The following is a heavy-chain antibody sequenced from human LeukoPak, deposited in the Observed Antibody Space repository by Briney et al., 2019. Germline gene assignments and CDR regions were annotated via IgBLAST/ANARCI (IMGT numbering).Heavy chain of an antibody. Sequence: GGSLRLSCVVSGFNVSTTYMSWVRQTPGKGLECVASIYFSGRTFSAESVTGRFAISRDGAKNTLFLQMDSLTPDDTGVYFCVRDVTDLHAFWGQGTLVTVSS. CDR2: IYFSGRT. J-gene: IGHJ4*02. D-gene: IGHD2-21*02. CDR1: GFNVSTTY. V-gene: IGHV3-66*03. CDR3: VRDVTDLHAF.